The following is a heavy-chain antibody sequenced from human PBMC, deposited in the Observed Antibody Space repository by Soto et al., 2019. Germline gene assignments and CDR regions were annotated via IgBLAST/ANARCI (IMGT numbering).Heavy chain of an antibody. CDR2: INTDGSGT. V-gene: IGHV3-74*01. J-gene: IGHJ6*02. CDR3: AIDSYSGTPGIYYGMDV. Sequence: EVQLVESGGGLVQPGGSLRLSCAASGFTFSSYWMHWVRHAPGNGLVWVSRINTDGSGTSYADSVKGRFTISRDNVKNMMYLRMNSLRAEDTAVYYCAIDSYSGTPGIYYGMDVWGQGTTVTVSS. CDR1: GFTFSSYW. D-gene: IGHD1-26*01.